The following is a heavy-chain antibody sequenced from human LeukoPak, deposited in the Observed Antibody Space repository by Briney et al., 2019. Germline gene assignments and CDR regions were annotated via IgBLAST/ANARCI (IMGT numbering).Heavy chain of an antibody. CDR2: IYYTGST. V-gene: IGHV4-59*01. CDR3: ARDGGLGTYYYYGMDV. CDR1: GGSISTYY. Sequence: PSETLSLTCTVSGGSISTYYWSWIRQPPGKGLEWIGYIYYTGSTKYNPSLKSRVTISVDTSKNQFSLKLSSVTAADMAVYYCARDGGLGTYYYYGMDVWGRGTTVTVSS. D-gene: IGHD1-14*01. J-gene: IGHJ6*02.